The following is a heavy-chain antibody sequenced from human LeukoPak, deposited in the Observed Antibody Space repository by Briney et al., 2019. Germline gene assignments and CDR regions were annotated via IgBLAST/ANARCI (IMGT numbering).Heavy chain of an antibody. Sequence: SETLSLTCTVSGGSITSVGYYWGWIRQPPGKGLEWIATIYYRGSTYYNSSLKSRVTISVGTSKNQFSLKLTSVTAADTAVYYCARLTYSGSYPNYFDYWGQGTLVTVSS. CDR3: ARLTYSGSYPNYFDY. V-gene: IGHV4-39*01. CDR2: IYYRGST. CDR1: GGSITSVGYY. J-gene: IGHJ4*02. D-gene: IGHD1-26*01.